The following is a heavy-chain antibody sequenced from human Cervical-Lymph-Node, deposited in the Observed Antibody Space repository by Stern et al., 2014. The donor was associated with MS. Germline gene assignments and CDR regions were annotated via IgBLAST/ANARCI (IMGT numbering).Heavy chain of an antibody. V-gene: IGHV5-51*01. J-gene: IGHJ4*02. CDR1: GFKFSIYW. D-gene: IGHD1-14*01. Sequence: QLVQSGAELIRPGESLKISCKGSGFKFSIYWIAWVRQMPGKGMEWMGIIYPGDSETRYSPSFQGQVTMSADKSTSTAYLQWSSLNASDTAMYFCARQTTAWASDVWGQGTLVTVSS. CDR3: ARQTTAWASDV. CDR2: IYPGDSET.